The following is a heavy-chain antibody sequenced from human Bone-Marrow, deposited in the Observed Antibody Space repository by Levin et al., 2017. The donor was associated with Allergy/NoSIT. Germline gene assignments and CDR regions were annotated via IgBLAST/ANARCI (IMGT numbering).Heavy chain of an antibody. CDR2: FTSTSDDI. V-gene: IGHV3-21*01. CDR1: GFTFSTYS. D-gene: IGHD1-20*01. CDR3: ARAPYKWNDIYVDS. Sequence: PGGSLRLSCAASGFTFSTYSMHWVRQAPGKGLEWVSSFTSTSDDIYYADSVRGRFTISRAHAKNSVYLQMNSLRAEDTAVYYCARAPYKWNDIYVDSWGQGTLVSVSS. J-gene: IGHJ4*02.